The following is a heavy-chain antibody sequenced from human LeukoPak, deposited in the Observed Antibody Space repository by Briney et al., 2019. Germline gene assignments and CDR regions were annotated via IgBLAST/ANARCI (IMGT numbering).Heavy chain of an antibody. Sequence: ASVKVSCKASGYTFTSYGISGVRQAPGQGLEWMGWISPYNGHTNYAQKLQGRVTMTTDTSTSTAYMELRSLRSDDPAVYYCARHTFYDSTGPAGNWGQGTLVTVSS. D-gene: IGHD3-22*01. CDR2: ISPYNGHT. CDR1: GYTFTSYG. V-gene: IGHV1-18*01. J-gene: IGHJ4*02. CDR3: ARHTFYDSTGPAGN.